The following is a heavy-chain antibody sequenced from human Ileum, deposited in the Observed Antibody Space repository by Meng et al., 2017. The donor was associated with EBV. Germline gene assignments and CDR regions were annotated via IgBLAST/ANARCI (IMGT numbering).Heavy chain of an antibody. CDR2: IYYSGST. CDR3: ARNVPGTSAYYD. J-gene: IGHJ4*02. D-gene: IGHD3-22*01. CDR1: GYSISSTNW. V-gene: IGHV4-28*01. Sequence: QVQLQESGPGLVKPSDTLSLTCAVSGYSISSTNWWGWIRQPPGKGLEWIGYIYYSGSTSYNPSLKSRVTMSVDTSKNQFSLNLNSVTAVDTAVYYCARNVPGTSAYYDWGQGTLITVSS.